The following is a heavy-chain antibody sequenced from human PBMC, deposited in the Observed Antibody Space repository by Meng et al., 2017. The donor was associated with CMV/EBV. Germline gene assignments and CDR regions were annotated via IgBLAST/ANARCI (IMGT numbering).Heavy chain of an antibody. CDR2: ISGSGGST. D-gene: IGHD5-18*01. CDR1: GFPFSSYA. J-gene: IGHJ4*02. CDR3: AYTAMVTL. Sequence: VAMLASGGGLVQPGGSLRPSGAASGFPFSSYAMSWVRQAPGKGLEWVSAISGSGGSTYYADSVKGRFTISRDNSKNTLYLQMNSLRAEDTAVYYCAYTAMVTLWGQGTLVTVSS. V-gene: IGHV3-23*01.